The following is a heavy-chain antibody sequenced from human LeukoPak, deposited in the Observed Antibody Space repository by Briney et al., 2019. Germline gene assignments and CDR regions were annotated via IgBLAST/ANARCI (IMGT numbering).Heavy chain of an antibody. D-gene: IGHD1-26*01. J-gene: IGHJ3*02. CDR3: ARLEWELLGYAFDI. Sequence: GESLSLSCTGSGYIFTRYWIGWVRQRPGKGVGRVGIIYTGEYDTIYSPSFQGQVTISADKAISPADLQWSSLKASDTAMYYCARLEWELLGYAFDIWGQGTMVTVSS. V-gene: IGHV5-51*03. CDR2: IYTGEYDT. CDR1: GYIFTRYW.